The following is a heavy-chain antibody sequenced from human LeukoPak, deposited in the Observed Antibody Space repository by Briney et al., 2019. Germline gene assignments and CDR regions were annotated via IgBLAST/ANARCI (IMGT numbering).Heavy chain of an antibody. Sequence: GGSLRLSCAASGYTFSSYAMRWVRQAPGKGLEWVSAISGSGGSTYYADSVKGRFTISRDNSKNTLYLQMNSLRAEDTAVYYCAKQGAMVYYYYMDVWGKGTTVTVSS. J-gene: IGHJ6*03. D-gene: IGHD5-18*01. CDR2: ISGSGGST. CDR3: AKQGAMVYYYYMDV. V-gene: IGHV3-23*01. CDR1: GYTFSSYA.